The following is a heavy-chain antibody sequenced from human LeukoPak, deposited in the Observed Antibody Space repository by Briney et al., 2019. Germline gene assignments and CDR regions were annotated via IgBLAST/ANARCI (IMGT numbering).Heavy chain of an antibody. Sequence: ASVKVSCKASGYTFTSYYMHWVRQAPGQGLEWMGWINPNSGGTNYAQKFQGRVTMTRDTSISTAYMELSRLRSDDTAVYYCAKGLYYYDSSGYMDVWGKGTTVTVSS. D-gene: IGHD3-22*01. V-gene: IGHV1-2*02. CDR1: GYTFTSYY. CDR3: AKGLYYYDSSGYMDV. J-gene: IGHJ6*03. CDR2: INPNSGGT.